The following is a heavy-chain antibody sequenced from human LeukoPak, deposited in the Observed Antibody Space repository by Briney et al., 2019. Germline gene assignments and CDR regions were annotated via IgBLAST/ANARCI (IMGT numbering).Heavy chain of an antibody. CDR2: ISGSGGST. CDR3: AKSVLWFGELLGPNFDY. D-gene: IGHD3-10*01. Sequence: GGSLRLSCAASGFTFSSYAMSWVRQAPGKGLEWVSAISGSGGSTYYADSVKGRFTISRDNSKNTLYLQMNSLRAEDTAVYYCAKSVLWFGELLGPNFDYWGQGTLVTVFS. V-gene: IGHV3-23*01. CDR1: GFTFSSYA. J-gene: IGHJ4*02.